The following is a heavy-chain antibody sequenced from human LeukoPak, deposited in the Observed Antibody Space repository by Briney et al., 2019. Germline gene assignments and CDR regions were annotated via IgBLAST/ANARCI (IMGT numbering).Heavy chain of an antibody. Sequence: SETLSLTCAVSGYSITSGYYWGWLRQPPGKGLEWIGSIYHSGSTYYNPSLKSRVTISVDTSKNQFSLKLSSVTAADTAVYYCARAGVGIAARHWYYYYYMDVWGKGTTVTVSS. CDR1: GYSITSGYY. CDR3: ARAGVGIAARHWYYYYYMDV. J-gene: IGHJ6*03. CDR2: IYHSGST. V-gene: IGHV4-38-2*01. D-gene: IGHD6-6*01.